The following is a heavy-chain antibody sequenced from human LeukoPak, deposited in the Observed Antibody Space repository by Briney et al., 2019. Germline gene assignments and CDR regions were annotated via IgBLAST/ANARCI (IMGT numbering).Heavy chain of an antibody. Sequence: LPGGSLRLSCAASGFTVSSNYMSWVRQAPGKGLEWVSVIYSGGSTYYADSVKGRFTISRDNAKDSLYLQMSNLRAEDTAVYFCARGGGLDVWGQGATVTVSS. V-gene: IGHV3-53*01. D-gene: IGHD3-16*01. CDR1: GFTVSSNY. CDR2: IYSGGST. J-gene: IGHJ6*02. CDR3: ARGGGLDV.